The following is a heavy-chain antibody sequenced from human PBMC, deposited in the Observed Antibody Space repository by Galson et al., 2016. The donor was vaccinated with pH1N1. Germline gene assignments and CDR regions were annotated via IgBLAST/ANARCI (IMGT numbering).Heavy chain of an antibody. Sequence: SVKVSCKASGGPFSAYTINWVRQAPGQGLEWIGGIIPIFGTPTYAQKFQGRVTITADESSTTHYMELRSLRSEDTAIYYCARRHKYFDTSGFQNWGQGNLVTVSS. CDR3: ARRHKYFDTSGFQN. D-gene: IGHD3-22*01. CDR1: GGPFSAYT. CDR2: IIPIFGTP. J-gene: IGHJ4*02. V-gene: IGHV1-69*13.